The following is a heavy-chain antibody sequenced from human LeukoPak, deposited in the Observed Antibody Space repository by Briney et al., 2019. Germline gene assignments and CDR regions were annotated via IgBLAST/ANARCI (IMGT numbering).Heavy chain of an antibody. J-gene: IGHJ4*02. CDR3: AKDTWDSSGYLSL. V-gene: IGHV3-9*01. D-gene: IGHD3-22*01. CDR1: GFTFHDYA. Sequence: PGGSLRLSCAASGFTFHDYAMHWVRQAPEKGLEWVSGISWHSGSIGYADSVKGRFTISRDNAKNSLYLQMNSLRAEDTALYYCAKDTWDSSGYLSLWGQGTLVTVSS. CDR2: ISWHSGSI.